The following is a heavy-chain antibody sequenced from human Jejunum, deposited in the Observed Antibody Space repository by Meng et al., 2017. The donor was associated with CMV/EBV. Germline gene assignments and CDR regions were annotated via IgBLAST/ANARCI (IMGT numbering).Heavy chain of an antibody. CDR3: AGVPLPTFFYYSMDV. Sequence: GFTFSDYFMSWIRQAPGKGLEWASYISSSGRTIYYADSVKGRFTISRDNAKNSLYLQMNSLRAEDTAVYYCAGVPLPTFFYYSMDVWGQGTTVTVSS. V-gene: IGHV3-11*01. CDR2: ISSSGRTI. CDR1: GFTFSDYF. J-gene: IGHJ6*02.